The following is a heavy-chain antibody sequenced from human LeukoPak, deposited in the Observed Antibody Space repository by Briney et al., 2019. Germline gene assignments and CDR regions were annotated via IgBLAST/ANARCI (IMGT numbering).Heavy chain of an antibody. Sequence: SETLSLTWAVSGDSVSSADYSWTWIRRPPGKGLEWVGQISNSGSTYYNPSLKSRATISLDRSKKQFSLKLTSMSAADTAVYYCARNNSHYGLDVWGPGTTVTVSS. CDR2: ISNSGST. J-gene: IGHJ6*02. CDR3: ARNNSHYGLDV. V-gene: IGHV4-30-2*01. CDR1: GDSVSSADYS. D-gene: IGHD1/OR15-1a*01.